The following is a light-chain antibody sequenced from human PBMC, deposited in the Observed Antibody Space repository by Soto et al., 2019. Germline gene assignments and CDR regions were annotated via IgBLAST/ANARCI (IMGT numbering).Light chain of an antibody. CDR2: FAS. CDR3: QQYYSWPRGT. Sequence: EIGMTQSPGTLSVSPGERATLSCRASQNIISNLAWYQQKPGQAPRLLIFFASTRVTGIPARFSGSGSGTEFTLTISSLQSEDFGVYYCQQYYSWPRGTFGQGTKVEVK. V-gene: IGKV3-15*01. CDR1: QNIISN. J-gene: IGKJ1*01.